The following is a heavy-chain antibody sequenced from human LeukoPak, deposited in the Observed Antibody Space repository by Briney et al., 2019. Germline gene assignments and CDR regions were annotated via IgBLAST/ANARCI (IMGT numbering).Heavy chain of an antibody. CDR2: ISSGSFYI. V-gene: IGHV3-21*01. Sequence: SGGSLRLSCLASGLTFSSYSMNWVRQAPGKGLEWVSSISSGSFYIYYADSVKGRFTISRDNANNSLYLQMNSLRAEDTAVYYCGGPGASDYGMDVWGQGTTVTVSS. CDR1: GLTFSSYS. J-gene: IGHJ6*02. CDR3: GGPGASDYGMDV. D-gene: IGHD3-10*01.